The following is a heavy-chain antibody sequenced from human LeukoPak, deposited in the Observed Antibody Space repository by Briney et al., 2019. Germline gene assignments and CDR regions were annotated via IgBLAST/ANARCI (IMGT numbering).Heavy chain of an antibody. V-gene: IGHV3-7*01. CDR1: GFTISSSW. D-gene: IGHD5-18*01. CDR3: ARAINSYGYVGAFDI. Sequence: PGGSLRLSCAASGFTISSSWMHWVRQAPGKGLEWVANINQDGSEKYYVDSVKGRFTISRDNAKNSLYLQMNSLRAEDTAVYYCARAINSYGYVGAFDIWGQGTMVTVSS. CDR2: INQDGSEK. J-gene: IGHJ3*02.